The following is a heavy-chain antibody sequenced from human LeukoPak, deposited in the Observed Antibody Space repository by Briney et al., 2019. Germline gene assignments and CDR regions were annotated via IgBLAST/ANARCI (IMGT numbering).Heavy chain of an antibody. Sequence: SLRLSCAASGFTFDDYAMHWVRQAPGKGLEWVSGISWNSGSIGYADSVKGRFTISRDNAENSLYLQMNSLRAEDTALYYCAKVGRCSSTSCPPDYWGQGTLVTVSS. D-gene: IGHD2-2*01. CDR3: AKVGRCSSTSCPPDY. V-gene: IGHV3-9*01. CDR2: ISWNSGSI. CDR1: GFTFDDYA. J-gene: IGHJ4*02.